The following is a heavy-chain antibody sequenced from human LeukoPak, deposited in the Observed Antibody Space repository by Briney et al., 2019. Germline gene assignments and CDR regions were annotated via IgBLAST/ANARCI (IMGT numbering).Heavy chain of an antibody. CDR1: GFTFSSTY. Sequence: PGGSLRLSCAASGFTFSSTYMSGVRQAPGKGLQWVSVIYSGGGTYYTASVKGRFTISRDNSNTTVFLQMHTLRAEHTAVYYCARDVGYSSDDFTWGQGVQVSVSS. CDR2: IYSGGGT. V-gene: IGHV3-66*01. CDR3: ARDVGYSSDDFT. D-gene: IGHD5-12*01. J-gene: IGHJ5*02.